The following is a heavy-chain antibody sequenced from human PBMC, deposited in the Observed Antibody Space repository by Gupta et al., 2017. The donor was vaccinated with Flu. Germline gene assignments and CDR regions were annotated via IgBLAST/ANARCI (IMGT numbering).Heavy chain of an antibody. CDR2: ISGGTST. Sequence: SYAMNWVRQAPGKGLEWVSAISGGTSTYYAESVKGRFTSSRDNSENTLYLKMGSLRAGDTAVYDGAKDREITMMSKSTCDIWGQGTRVTVSS. V-gene: IGHV3-23*01. D-gene: IGHD3-22*01. J-gene: IGHJ3*02. CDR1: SYA. CDR3: AKDREITMMSKSTCDI.